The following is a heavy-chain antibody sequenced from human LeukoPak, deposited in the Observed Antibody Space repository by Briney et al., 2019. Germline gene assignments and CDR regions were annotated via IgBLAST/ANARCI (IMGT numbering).Heavy chain of an antibody. J-gene: IGHJ4*02. Sequence: SVKVSCKASGGTFSSYAISWVRQTPGQGLEWMGGIIPIFGTANYAQKFQGRVTITADKSTSTAYLELSSLRSEDTAVFYCALKGYCTSTSCYAPFDYWGQGTLVTVSS. D-gene: IGHD2-2*01. CDR2: IIPIFGTA. CDR3: ALKGYCTSTSCYAPFDY. V-gene: IGHV1-69*06. CDR1: GGTFSSYA.